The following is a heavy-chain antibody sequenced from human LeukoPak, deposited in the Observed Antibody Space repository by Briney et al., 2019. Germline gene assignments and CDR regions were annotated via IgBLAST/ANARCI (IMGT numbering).Heavy chain of an antibody. D-gene: IGHD3/OR15-3a*01. V-gene: IGHV4-39*01. Sequence: TETLSLTCTVSGGSISSALYHWGWIRQPPVKNLEWLGSVYYTGSTHNNPSLKSRVTISVDTSKNQFSLNLSSVTAADTAVYYCARQEIGLRSFDPWGQGTLVTVSS. J-gene: IGHJ5*02. CDR1: GGSISSALYH. CDR3: ARQEIGLRSFDP. CDR2: VYYTGST.